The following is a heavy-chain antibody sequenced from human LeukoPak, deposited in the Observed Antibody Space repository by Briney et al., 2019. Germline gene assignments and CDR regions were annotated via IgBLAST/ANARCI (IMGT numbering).Heavy chain of an antibody. CDR3: ARESNWAYYFDY. CDR2: SSTYNTDT. CDR1: GYTFTAYY. V-gene: IGHV1-18*04. D-gene: IGHD1-1*01. J-gene: IGHJ4*02. Sequence: ASVKVSCKASGYTFTAYYMHWVRQAPGQGLEWMGWSSTYNTDTKYAQKLQGRVTMTTDTSTNTAYMELRDLRSDDTAVYYCARESNWAYYFDYWGQGTLV.